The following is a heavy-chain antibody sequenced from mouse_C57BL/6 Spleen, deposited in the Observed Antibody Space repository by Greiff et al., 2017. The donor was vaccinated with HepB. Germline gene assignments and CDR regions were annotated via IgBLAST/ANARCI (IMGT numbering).Heavy chain of an antibody. Sequence: EVQLVESGGGLVKPGGSLKLSCAASGFTFSSYTMSWVRQTPEKRLEWVATISGGGGNTYYPDSVKGRFTISRDNAKNTLYLQMSSLRSEDTALYYCARQGAYGNYGYFDVWGTGTTVTVSS. CDR2: ISGGGGNT. D-gene: IGHD2-1*01. CDR1: GFTFSSYT. J-gene: IGHJ1*03. CDR3: ARQGAYGNYGYFDV. V-gene: IGHV5-9*01.